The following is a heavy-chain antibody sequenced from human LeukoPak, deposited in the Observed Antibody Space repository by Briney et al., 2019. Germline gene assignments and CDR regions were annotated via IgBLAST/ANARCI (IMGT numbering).Heavy chain of an antibody. Sequence: PGGSLRLSCAASGFTFSSYSMNWVRQAPGKGLEWVSSISSSSSYIYYADSVKGRFTISRDNAKNSLYLQMNSLRAEDTVVYYCARDHGSRGYYDYVPFDYWGQGTLVTVSS. V-gene: IGHV3-21*01. J-gene: IGHJ4*02. D-gene: IGHD3-16*01. CDR1: GFTFSSYS. CDR3: ARDHGSRGYYDYVPFDY. CDR2: ISSSSSYI.